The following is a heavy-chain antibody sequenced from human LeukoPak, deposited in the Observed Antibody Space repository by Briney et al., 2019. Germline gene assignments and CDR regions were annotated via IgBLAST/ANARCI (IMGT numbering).Heavy chain of an antibody. CDR1: GFTFGSYA. CDR2: ISGSGGST. CDR3: AKDPDIVVVVAATH. V-gene: IGHV3-23*01. Sequence: GGSPRLSCAASGFTFGSYAMSWVRQAPGKGLEWVSAISGSGGSTYYADSVKGRFTVSRDNSKNTVHLQMNSLRAEDTAVYYCAKDPDIVVVVAATHWGQGTLVTVSS. D-gene: IGHD2-15*01. J-gene: IGHJ4*02.